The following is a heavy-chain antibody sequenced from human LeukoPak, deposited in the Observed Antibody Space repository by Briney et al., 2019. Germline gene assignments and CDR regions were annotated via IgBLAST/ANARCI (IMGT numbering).Heavy chain of an antibody. V-gene: IGHV4-59*08. J-gene: IGHJ4*02. CDR1: GGSISSYY. CDR2: IYYSGST. Sequence: SETLSLTCTVSGGSISSYYWSWIRQPPGKGLEWIGYIYYSGSTNYNPSLKSRVTISVDTSKNRFSLKPSSVTAADTAVYYCARQVVVRGAYFDYWGQGTLVTVSS. D-gene: IGHD3-10*01. CDR3: ARQVVVRGAYFDY.